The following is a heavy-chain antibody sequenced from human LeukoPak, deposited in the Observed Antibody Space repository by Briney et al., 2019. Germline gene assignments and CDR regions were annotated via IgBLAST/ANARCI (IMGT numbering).Heavy chain of an antibody. CDR3: ARDHLAANGHFDY. J-gene: IGHJ4*02. CDR1: GGTFSSYA. D-gene: IGHD6-6*01. CDR2: IIPIFGTA. V-gene: IGHV1-69*13. Sequence: HWASVSVSCKASGGTFSSYAISWVRQAPGQGLEWMGGIIPIFGTANHAQKFQGRVTITADESTSTAYMELSSLRSDDTAVYYCARDHLAANGHFDYWGQGTLVTVSS.